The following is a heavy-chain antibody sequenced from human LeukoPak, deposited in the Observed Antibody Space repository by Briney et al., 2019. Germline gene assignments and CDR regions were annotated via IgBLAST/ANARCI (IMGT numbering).Heavy chain of an antibody. V-gene: IGHV3-23*01. CDR2: IGGSGTST. Sequence: PGASLRLSCAASGFTFSSYAMIWVRQAPGKGLEWVSAIGGSGTSTFYADSVKGRFTISRDNSKNTLYLQINSLRAEDTAVYYCAKTSQGHPPYYCSMDVWGQGTTVTVSS. CDR1: GFTFSSYA. J-gene: IGHJ6*02. CDR3: AKTSQGHPPYYCSMDV.